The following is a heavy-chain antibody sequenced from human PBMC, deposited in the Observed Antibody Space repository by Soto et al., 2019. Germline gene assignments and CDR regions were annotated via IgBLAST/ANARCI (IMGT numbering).Heavy chain of an antibody. J-gene: IGHJ6*03. CDR3: ARKRRIVVVPAAKSGYYMDV. CDR1: GGSISSGGYY. CDR2: IYYSGST. D-gene: IGHD2-2*01. Sequence: SETLSLTCTVSGGSISSGGYYWSWIRQHPGKGLEWIGYIYYSGSTYYNPSLKSRVTIAVDTSKNQFSLKLSSVTAADTAVYYCARKRRIVVVPAAKSGYYMDVWGKGTTVTVSS. V-gene: IGHV4-31*03.